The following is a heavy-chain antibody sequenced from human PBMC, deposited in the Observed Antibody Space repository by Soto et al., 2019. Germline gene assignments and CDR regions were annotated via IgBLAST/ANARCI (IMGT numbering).Heavy chain of an antibody. Sequence: GGSLRLSCAASGFTFSSYSMNWVRQAPGKGLEWVSYISSSSSTIYYADSVKGRFTISRDNAKNSLYLQMNSLRAEDTAVYYCAREGSYYDFWSGYPAVDYWGQGTLVTVSS. CDR2: ISSSSSTI. D-gene: IGHD3-3*01. CDR3: AREGSYYDFWSGYPAVDY. V-gene: IGHV3-48*01. CDR1: GFTFSSYS. J-gene: IGHJ4*02.